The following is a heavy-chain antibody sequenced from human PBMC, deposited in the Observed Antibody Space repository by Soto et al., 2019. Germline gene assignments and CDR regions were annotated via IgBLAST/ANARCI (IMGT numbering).Heavy chain of an antibody. CDR1: GGSISSGGYY. CDR3: ARLYSSSWYRSHWYFDL. CDR2: IYYSGST. Sequence: PSETLSLTCTVSGGSISSGGYYWSWIRQHPGKGLEWIGYIYYSGSTYYNPSLKSRVTISVDTSKDQFSLKLSSVTAADTAVYYCARLYSSSWYRSHWYFDLWGRGTLVTVSS. J-gene: IGHJ2*01. V-gene: IGHV4-31*03. D-gene: IGHD6-13*01.